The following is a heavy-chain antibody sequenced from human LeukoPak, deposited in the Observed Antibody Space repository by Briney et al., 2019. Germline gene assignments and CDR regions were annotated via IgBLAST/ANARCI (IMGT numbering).Heavy chain of an antibody. CDR3: ARGSDDYKLGNH. V-gene: IGHV4-39*01. D-gene: IGHD5-24*01. J-gene: IGHJ5*02. Sequence: SETLSVSCTVSGDSFDNSYCWTWVRQPPGKRPEWIGTIYSSEYTYYHPSLRSRATISADTSRNLFSLKLNSVTAADTAVYYCARGSDDYKLGNHWGHGTLVTVSS. CDR1: GDSFDNSYC. CDR2: IYSSEYT.